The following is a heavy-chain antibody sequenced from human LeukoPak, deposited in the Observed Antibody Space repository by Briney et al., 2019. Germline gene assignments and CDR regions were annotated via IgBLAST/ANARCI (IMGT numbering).Heavy chain of an antibody. CDR2: IIPSGHTT. Sequence: GGSLRLSCVASGFTFSSHGMNWVRQAPGKGLEWVSGIIPSGHTTYYADSVKGRFTISRDNAKNTLYLQMNSLRAEDTAVYYCAALDHGHDYWGQGTLVTVSS. V-gene: IGHV3-23*01. J-gene: IGHJ4*02. CDR1: GFTFSSHG. CDR3: AALDHGHDY.